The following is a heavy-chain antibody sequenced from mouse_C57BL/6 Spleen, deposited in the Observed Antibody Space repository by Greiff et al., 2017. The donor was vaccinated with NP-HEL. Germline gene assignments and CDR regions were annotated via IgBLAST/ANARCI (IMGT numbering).Heavy chain of an antibody. CDR1: GYTFTSSW. CDR2: IYPGSGST. CDR3: ARTLRGDDYFDY. J-gene: IGHJ2*01. V-gene: IGHV1-55*01. D-gene: IGHD1-3*01. Sequence: QVQLQQPGAELVKPGASVTMSCQASGYTFTSSWITWVKQRPGQGLEWIGDIYPGSGSTNYNEKFKSKATLTVDTSSSPAYRQLSSLTSEDSAVYYCARTLRGDDYFDYWGQGTTLTVAS.